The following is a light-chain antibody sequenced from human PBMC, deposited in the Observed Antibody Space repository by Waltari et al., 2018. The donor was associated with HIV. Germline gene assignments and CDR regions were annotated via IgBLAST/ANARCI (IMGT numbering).Light chain of an antibody. Sequence: EIVLTQSPGTLSLSPGERATLSCKVSQSVSSSYLAWYQQKVGQAPRLLIYGPSTRATGIPVRFRGSGSGTDFSLTISRLEAEDFAVYYCQQYGSSPLTFGGGTKVEIK. V-gene: IGKV3-20*01. J-gene: IGKJ4*01. CDR1: QSVSSSY. CDR3: QQYGSSPLT. CDR2: GPS.